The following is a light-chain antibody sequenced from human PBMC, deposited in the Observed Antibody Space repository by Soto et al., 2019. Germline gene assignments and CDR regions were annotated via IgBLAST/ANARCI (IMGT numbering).Light chain of an antibody. J-gene: IGKJ2*01. Sequence: DFQMTQSPSTLSVSVGDRVTITCRASQSISSWLAWYQRKPGKAPKLLIYDASSLESGVPPRFSGSGSGTEFTLTISSLQPDDFATYFCQQYNTYLYTFGQGTKLEI. V-gene: IGKV1-5*01. CDR2: DAS. CDR1: QSISSW. CDR3: QQYNTYLYT.